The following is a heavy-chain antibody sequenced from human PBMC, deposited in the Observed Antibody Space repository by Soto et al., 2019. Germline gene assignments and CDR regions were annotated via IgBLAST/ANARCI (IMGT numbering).Heavy chain of an antibody. CDR1: GGSLSGATYS. Sequence: SETLSLTCGVSGGSLSGATYSWNWIRQPPGKGLEWIGYIFPSGTTYYNPSLKSRVTISIDVSKNQFSLSLGSLTAADTAVYYCARSREFDYWSQGTLVTVSS. J-gene: IGHJ4*02. V-gene: IGHV4-30-2*01. CDR2: IFPSGTT. CDR3: ARSREFDY.